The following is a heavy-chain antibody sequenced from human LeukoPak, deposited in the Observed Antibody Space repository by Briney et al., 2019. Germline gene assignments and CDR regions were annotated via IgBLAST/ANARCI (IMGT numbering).Heavy chain of an antibody. D-gene: IGHD3-10*01. Sequence: SETLSLTCGVSGGSITSTNYWSWVRQPPGQGLEWIGEISLSGYTGFNPSLKSRVTISVDRSKNQFSLKLSSVTAADTAVYYCAREQITMVRGVTADAFDIWGQGTMVTVSS. J-gene: IGHJ3*02. CDR2: ISLSGYT. V-gene: IGHV4-4*02. CDR3: AREQITMVRGVTADAFDI. CDR1: GGSITSTNY.